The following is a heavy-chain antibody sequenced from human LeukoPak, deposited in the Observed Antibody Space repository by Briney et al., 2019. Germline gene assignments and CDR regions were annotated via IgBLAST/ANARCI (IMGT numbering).Heavy chain of an antibody. Sequence: PSETLSLTCTVSGVSTTNGIYYWSWIRQPPGKGLEWIGEINHSGSTNYNPSLKSRVTISIDTSKNQFSLKLSSVIAADTAVYYCARGSTYTKIWGQGTLVTVSS. CDR3: ARGSTYTKI. CDR1: GVSTTNGIYY. J-gene: IGHJ4*02. D-gene: IGHD3-22*01. V-gene: IGHV4-39*07. CDR2: INHSGST.